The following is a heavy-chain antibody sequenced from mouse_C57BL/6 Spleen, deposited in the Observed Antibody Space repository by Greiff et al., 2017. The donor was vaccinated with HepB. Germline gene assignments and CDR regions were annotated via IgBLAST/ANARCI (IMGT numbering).Heavy chain of an antibody. CDR1: GYSITSGYY. D-gene: IGHD1-1*01. CDR2: ISYDGSN. Sequence: ESGPGLVKPSQSLSLTCSVTGYSITSGYYWNWIRQFPGNKLEWMGYISYDGSNNYNPSLKNRISITRDTSKNQFFLKLNSVTTEDTATYYCAREGRDYGSLAYWGQGTLVTVSA. V-gene: IGHV3-6*01. J-gene: IGHJ3*01. CDR3: AREGRDYGSLAY.